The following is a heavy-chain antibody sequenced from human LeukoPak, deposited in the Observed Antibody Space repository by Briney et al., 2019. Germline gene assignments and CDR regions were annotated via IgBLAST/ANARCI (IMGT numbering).Heavy chain of an antibody. CDR1: GFTFSGYA. J-gene: IGHJ4*02. CDR2: ISGSGGST. Sequence: GGSLRLSCAASGFTFSGYAMSWVRQAPGKGLEWVSAISGSGGSTYYADSVKGRFTISRDNSKNTLYLQMNSLRAEDTAVYYCAKAARITIFGVVSLFDYWGQGTLVTVSS. V-gene: IGHV3-23*01. D-gene: IGHD3-3*01. CDR3: AKAARITIFGVVSLFDY.